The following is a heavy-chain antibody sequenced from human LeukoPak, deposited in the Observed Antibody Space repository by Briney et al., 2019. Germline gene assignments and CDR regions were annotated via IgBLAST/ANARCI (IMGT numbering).Heavy chain of an antibody. CDR3: ARVWTYNWNDDAFDI. CDR2: ISSRGSTI. D-gene: IGHD1-1*01. CDR1: GFTFSDYY. Sequence: GGSLRLSCAASGFTFSDYYMSWIRQAPGKGLEWVSYISSRGSTIYYADSVKGRFTISRDNAKNSLYLQMNSLRAEDTAVYYCARVWTYNWNDDAFDIWGQGTMVTVSS. V-gene: IGHV3-11*01. J-gene: IGHJ3*02.